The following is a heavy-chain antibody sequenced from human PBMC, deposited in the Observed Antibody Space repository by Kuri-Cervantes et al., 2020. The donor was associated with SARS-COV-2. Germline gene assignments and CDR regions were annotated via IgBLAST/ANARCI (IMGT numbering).Heavy chain of an antibody. CDR1: GGTFSSYA. D-gene: IGHD1-7*01. J-gene: IGHJ4*02. CDR2: IIPIFGTA. V-gene: IGHV1-69*06. Sequence: SVKVSCKASGGTFSSYAISWVRQAPGQGLGWMGGIIPIFGTANYAQKFQGRVTITADKSTSTAYMELRSLRSDDTAVYYCARVRKITGTTPDYWGQGTLVTVSS. CDR3: ARVRKITGTTPDY.